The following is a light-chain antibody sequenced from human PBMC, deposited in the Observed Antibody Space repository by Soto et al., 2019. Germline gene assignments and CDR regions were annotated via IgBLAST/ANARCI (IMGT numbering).Light chain of an antibody. CDR3: QQYNNWPYT. Sequence: EIVMTQSPATLSVSPGGSATLSCRASQHVSSNLAWYRQKPGQAPTLLIYRASTRATGIPARFSGSGSGTEFTLTITSLQSEDFAFYYCQQYNNWPYTFGQGTKLEIK. CDR1: QHVSSN. CDR2: RAS. J-gene: IGKJ2*01. V-gene: IGKV3-15*01.